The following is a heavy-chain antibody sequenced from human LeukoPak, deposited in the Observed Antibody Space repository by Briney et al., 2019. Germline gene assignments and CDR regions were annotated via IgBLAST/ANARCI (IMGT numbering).Heavy chain of an antibody. Sequence: GGSLRLSCAASGFTFSSYWMSWVRQAPGKGLEWVANIKQDGSEKYYVDSVKGRFTISRDNAKNSLYLQMNSQRAEDTAVYYCARVAGGAYYYDSSGYYTYYYFDYWGQGTLVTVSS. CDR1: GFTFSSYW. D-gene: IGHD3-22*01. J-gene: IGHJ4*02. CDR2: IKQDGSEK. V-gene: IGHV3-7*01. CDR3: ARVAGGAYYYDSSGYYTYYYFDY.